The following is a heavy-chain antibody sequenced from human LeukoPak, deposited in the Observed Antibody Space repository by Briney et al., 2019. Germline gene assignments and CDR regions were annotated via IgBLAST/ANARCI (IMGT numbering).Heavy chain of an antibody. J-gene: IGHJ4*02. V-gene: IGHV4-59*01. CDR3: ARVGYYGSGSYYRDYFEY. D-gene: IGHD3-10*01. CDR1: GVSISSYY. Sequence: SETLSLTCTVSGVSISSYYWTWIRQPPGKGLEWIGFISNSAITDYNPSLKSRVTIPIDTSKNQFSLKLNSVTAADTAVYYCARVGYYGSGSYYRDYFEYWGQGTLVTVSS. CDR2: ISNSAIT.